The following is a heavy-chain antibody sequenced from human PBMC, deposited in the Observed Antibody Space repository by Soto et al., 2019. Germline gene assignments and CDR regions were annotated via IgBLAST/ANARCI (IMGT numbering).Heavy chain of an antibody. Sequence: GGSLRLSCAASGFTFSSYWMSWVRQAPGKGLEWVANIKQDGSEKYYVDSVKGRFTISRDNAKNSLYLQMNSLRAEDTAVYYCARDMFSRPSIAARHDDPAYYYGMDVWGQGTTVTVSS. CDR1: GFTFSSYW. CDR2: IKQDGSEK. D-gene: IGHD6-6*01. CDR3: ARDMFSRPSIAARHDDPAYYYGMDV. J-gene: IGHJ6*02. V-gene: IGHV3-7*05.